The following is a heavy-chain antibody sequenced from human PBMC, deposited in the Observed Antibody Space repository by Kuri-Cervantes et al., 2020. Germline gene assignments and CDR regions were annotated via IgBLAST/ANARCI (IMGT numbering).Heavy chain of an antibody. CDR1: GFTFNTCA. Sequence: GESLKISCAASGFTFNTCAMSWVRQAPGKGLEWVSAISGSGGSTYYADSVKGRFTISRDNSKNTLYLQMNSLRAEDTAVYYCARAIVGAGVYYYYGMDVWGQGTTVTVSS. CDR2: ISGSGGST. V-gene: IGHV3-23*01. J-gene: IGHJ6*02. D-gene: IGHD1-26*01. CDR3: ARAIVGAGVYYYYGMDV.